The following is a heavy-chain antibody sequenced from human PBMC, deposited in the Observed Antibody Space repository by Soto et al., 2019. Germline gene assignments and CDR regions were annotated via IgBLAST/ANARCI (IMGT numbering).Heavy chain of an antibody. CDR2: INPNSGGT. V-gene: IGHV1-2*04. D-gene: IGHD5-18*01. J-gene: IGHJ5*02. CDR3: AASVDTAIGFDP. Sequence: ASVKVSCKASGYTFTGYYMHWVRQAPGQGLEWMGWINPNSGGTNYAQKFQGWVTMTRDTSIGTAYMELSRLRSDDTAVYYCAASVDTAIGFDPWGQGTLVTAPQ. CDR1: GYTFTGYY.